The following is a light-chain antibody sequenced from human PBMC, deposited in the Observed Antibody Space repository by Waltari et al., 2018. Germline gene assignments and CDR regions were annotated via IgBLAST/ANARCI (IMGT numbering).Light chain of an antibody. CDR2: AAS. V-gene: IGKV1-12*01. Sequence: DIQMTQSPSAVSASVGYIVTITCRGSQGIGSWLAWYQQKPGKAPKLLIYAASSLQTGVPSRFSGSGTGTDFTRTISSLQPYDFATYCCQQANTFPRTFGQGTKVEIK. J-gene: IGKJ1*01. CDR1: QGIGSW. CDR3: QQANTFPRT.